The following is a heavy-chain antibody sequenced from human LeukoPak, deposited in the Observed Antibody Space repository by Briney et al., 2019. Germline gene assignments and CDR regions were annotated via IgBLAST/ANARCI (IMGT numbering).Heavy chain of an antibody. V-gene: IGHV4-59*01. J-gene: IGHJ2*01. CDR2: IYYSGST. D-gene: IGHD3-10*01. CDR1: GGSISSYY. CDR3: ARTMVRGYPGYFDL. Sequence: SETLSLTCTVSGGSISSYYWSWIGQPPGKGLEWIWYIYYSGSTNYNPSLKSRVTISVDTSKNQFSLKLSSVTAADTAVYYCARTMVRGYPGYFDLWGRGTLVTVSS.